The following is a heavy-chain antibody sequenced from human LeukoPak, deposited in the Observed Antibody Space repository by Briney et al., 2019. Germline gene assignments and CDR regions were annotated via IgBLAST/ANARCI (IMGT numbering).Heavy chain of an antibody. Sequence: PGGSLRLSCAASGFTFSSYAMSGVRRAPGKGREGVSAISGSGGSTYYADSAKGRLTISRDNSKNTLYLQMNSLRAEDTAVYYSAKQHEDDYYDSSGYYYVWTRWIVCWGQGALLSVSP. J-gene: IGHJ4*02. V-gene: IGHV3-23*01. D-gene: IGHD3-22*01. CDR1: GFTFSSYA. CDR3: AKQHEDDYYDSSGYYYVWTRWIVC. CDR2: ISGSGGST.